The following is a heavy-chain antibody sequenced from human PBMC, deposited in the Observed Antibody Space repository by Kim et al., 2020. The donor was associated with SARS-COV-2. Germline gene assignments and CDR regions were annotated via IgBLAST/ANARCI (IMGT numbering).Heavy chain of an antibody. CDR3: ARVRIVGASLDY. D-gene: IGHD1-26*01. V-gene: IGHV1-3*01. J-gene: IGHJ4*02. Sequence: KYSQNFQGRVTITRDTSASTAYMELSSLRSEDTAMYYCARVRIVGASLDYWGQGTQVTVSS.